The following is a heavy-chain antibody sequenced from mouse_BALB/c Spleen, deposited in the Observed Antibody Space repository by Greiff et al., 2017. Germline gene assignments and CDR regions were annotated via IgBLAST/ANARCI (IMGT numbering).Heavy chain of an antibody. CDR2: FHPYNDDT. J-gene: IGHJ3*01. D-gene: IGHD2-4*01. CDR1: GYTFTTYP. Sequence: VQLQQSGAELVKPGASVKMSCKAFGYTFTTYPIEWMKQNHGKSLEWIGNFHPYNDDTKYNEKFKGKAKLTVEKSSSTVYLELSRLTSDDSAVYYCARGAYDYDEVFAYWGQGTLVTVSA. V-gene: IGHV1-47*01. CDR3: ARGAYDYDEVFAY.